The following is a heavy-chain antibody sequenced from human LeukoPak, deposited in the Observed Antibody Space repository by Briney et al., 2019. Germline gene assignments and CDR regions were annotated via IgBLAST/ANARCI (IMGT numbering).Heavy chain of an antibody. J-gene: IGHJ4*02. CDR2: INPKNGDT. Sequence: ASVSVSCKASGYTFTGYYIHWVRQAPGQGLEWMGRINPKNGDTQYTQKFQDRVTMTRDTSISTAYMELSRLRSDDTAVYYCARRNKVDTINYFDYWGQGTLVTVSS. CDR1: GYTFTGYY. V-gene: IGHV1-2*06. D-gene: IGHD5-12*01. CDR3: ARRNKVDTINYFDY.